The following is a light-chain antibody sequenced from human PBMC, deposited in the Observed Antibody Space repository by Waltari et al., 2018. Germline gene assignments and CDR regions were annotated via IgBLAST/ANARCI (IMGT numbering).Light chain of an antibody. V-gene: IGKV3-20*01. CDR3: QKYDFLPAT. J-gene: IGKJ1*01. CDR2: HAS. CDR1: QGVGKY. Sequence: ETVLTQSPGTLSLSPGERATLSCRASQGVGKYLAWYQQRPGQAPRLLLYHASIRATGIPDRFSGSGFVTDFSLTISRLEPEDFAVYYCQKYDFLPATFGQGTTVEIK.